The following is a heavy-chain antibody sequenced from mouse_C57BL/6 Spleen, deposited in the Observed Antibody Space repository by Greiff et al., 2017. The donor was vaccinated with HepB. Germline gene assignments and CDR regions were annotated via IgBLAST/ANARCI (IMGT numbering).Heavy chain of an antibody. CDR1: GFTFSDYG. J-gene: IGHJ3*01. Sequence: EVQVVESGGGLVKPGGSLKLSCAASGFTFSDYGMHWVRQAPEKGLEWVAYISSGSSTIYYADTVKGRFTISRDNAKNTLFLQMTSLRSEDTAMYYCAREDLGFAYWGQGTLVTVSA. CDR2: ISSGSSTI. CDR3: AREDLGFAY. V-gene: IGHV5-17*01.